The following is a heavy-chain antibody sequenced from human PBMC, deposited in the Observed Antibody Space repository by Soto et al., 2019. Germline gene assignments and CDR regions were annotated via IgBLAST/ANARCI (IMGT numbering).Heavy chain of an antibody. Sequence: SETLSLTCAFSGGSISSGDYYWSWIRQPPGKGLEWIGYIYYSGSTYYNPSLKSRVTISVDTSKNQFSLKLSSVTAADTAVYYCARDRVVYYYGSGSSSHYYYYGMDVWGQGTTVTVSS. D-gene: IGHD3-10*01. CDR3: ARDRVVYYYGSGSSSHYYYYGMDV. CDR2: IYYSGST. J-gene: IGHJ6*02. V-gene: IGHV4-30-4*01. CDR1: GGSISSGDYY.